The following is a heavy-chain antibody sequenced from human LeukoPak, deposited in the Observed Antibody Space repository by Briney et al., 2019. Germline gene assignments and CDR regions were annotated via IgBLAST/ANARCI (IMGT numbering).Heavy chain of an antibody. D-gene: IGHD6-19*01. V-gene: IGHV3-66*01. Sequence: GGSLRLSCAASGFTVSSNYMSWVRQAPGKGLEWVSVIYSGGSTYYADSVKGRFTISRDNSKNTLYLQMNSLRAEDTAVYYCAKDQAQWLAFDYWGQGTLVTVSS. CDR1: GFTVSSNY. J-gene: IGHJ4*02. CDR2: IYSGGST. CDR3: AKDQAQWLAFDY.